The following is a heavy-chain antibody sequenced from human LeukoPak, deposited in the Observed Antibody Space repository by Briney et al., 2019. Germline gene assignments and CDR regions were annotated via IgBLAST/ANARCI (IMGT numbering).Heavy chain of an antibody. Sequence: GGSLRLSCAASGFTFSTYSMNWVRQSPGRGLEWVSSISSGSTYIFYADSVKGRFTISRDNAKNSAYLQMNSLRAEDTAVYYCARVGGIAAAEGYYFDYWGQGILVTVSS. CDR1: GFTFSTYS. J-gene: IGHJ4*02. V-gene: IGHV3-21*06. CDR3: ARVGGIAAAEGYYFDY. CDR2: ISSGSTYI. D-gene: IGHD6-13*01.